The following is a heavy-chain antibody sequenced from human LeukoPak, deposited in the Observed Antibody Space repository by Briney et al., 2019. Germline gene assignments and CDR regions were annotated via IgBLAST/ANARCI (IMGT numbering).Heavy chain of an antibody. Sequence: GGSLRLSCAASGFTFRTYAMNWVRQTPGKGLEWVSSIRSTSDTIFYADSVKGRFTISRDNAKNSLYLQMNNLRAEDTAVYYCARRKVPSAARALDYWGQGTLVTVSS. CDR3: ARRKVPSAARALDY. CDR1: GFTFRTYA. J-gene: IGHJ4*02. V-gene: IGHV3-48*04. D-gene: IGHD6-13*01. CDR2: IRSTSDTI.